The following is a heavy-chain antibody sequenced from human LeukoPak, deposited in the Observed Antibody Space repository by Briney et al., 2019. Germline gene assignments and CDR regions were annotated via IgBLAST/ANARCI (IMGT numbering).Heavy chain of an antibody. D-gene: IGHD4-23*01. V-gene: IGHV1-18*01. Sequence: ASVKVSCKASGYTFTSYGISWVRQAPGQGLEWVGWISAYNGNTNYAQKLQGRVTMTTDTSTSTAYMELRSLRSDDTAVYYCARVKIKFDYGGNSIDYWGQGTLVTVSS. CDR1: GYTFTSYG. CDR2: ISAYNGNT. CDR3: ARVKIKFDYGGNSIDY. J-gene: IGHJ4*02.